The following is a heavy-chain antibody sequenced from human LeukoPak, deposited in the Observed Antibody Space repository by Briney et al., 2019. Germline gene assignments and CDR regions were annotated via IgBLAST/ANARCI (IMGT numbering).Heavy chain of an antibody. CDR1: GYTFTSYG. J-gene: IGHJ6*02. V-gene: IGHV1-18*01. CDR2: ISAYNGNT. D-gene: IGHD4-17*01. Sequence: ASVKVSCKASGYTFTSYGISWVRQAPGQGLEWMGWISAYNGNTNYAQKLQGRVTMTTDTSTSTAYMELRSLGSDDTAVYYCARDRTTVTTGYYGMDVWGQGTTVTVSS. CDR3: ARDRTTVTTGYYGMDV.